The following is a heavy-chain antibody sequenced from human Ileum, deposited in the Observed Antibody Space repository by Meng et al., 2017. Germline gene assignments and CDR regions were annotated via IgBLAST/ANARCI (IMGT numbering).Heavy chain of an antibody. J-gene: IGHJ4*02. CDR2: SYYSGST. CDR1: GGSMRSVDNY. Sequence: HVQLQESGPGLVNPSQTLPLTCSGSGGSMRSVDNYWSWIRQPPGKGLEWIGYSYYSGSTYYTPSLKSRVIMSVDTSANRFSLNLNSVTAADTAVYFCARGAYLGSGYYFDYLGQGALVTVSS. D-gene: IGHD3-10*01. V-gene: IGHV4-30-4*01. CDR3: ARGAYLGSGYYFDY.